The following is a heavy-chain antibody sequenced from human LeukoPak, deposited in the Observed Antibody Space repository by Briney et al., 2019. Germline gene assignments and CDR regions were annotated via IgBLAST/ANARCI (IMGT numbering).Heavy chain of an antibody. V-gene: IGHV4-59*01. D-gene: IGHD6-13*01. CDR1: GGSISSYY. Sequence: SETLSLTCTVSGGSISSYYWSWIRQPPGKGLEWIGYIYYSGSTNYNPSLKSRVTISVDTSKNQFSLKLSSVTAADTAVYYCATAGSPRNYYGMDVWGQGTTVTVSS. CDR3: ATAGSPRNYYGMDV. J-gene: IGHJ6*02. CDR2: IYYSGST.